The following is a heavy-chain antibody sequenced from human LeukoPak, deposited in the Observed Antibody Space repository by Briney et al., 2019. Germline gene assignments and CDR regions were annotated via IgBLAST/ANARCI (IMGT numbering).Heavy chain of an antibody. CDR3: ARGGDCSSTSCYKFDY. Sequence: GSLRLSCAASGFSFSSYWMSWVRQAPGKGLEWIGYIYHSGSTYYNPSLKSRVTISVDRSKNQFSLKLSSVTAADTAVYYCARGGDCSSTSCYKFDYWGQGTLVTVSS. CDR2: IYHSGST. J-gene: IGHJ4*02. V-gene: IGHV4-4*02. CDR1: GFSFSSYW. D-gene: IGHD2-2*02.